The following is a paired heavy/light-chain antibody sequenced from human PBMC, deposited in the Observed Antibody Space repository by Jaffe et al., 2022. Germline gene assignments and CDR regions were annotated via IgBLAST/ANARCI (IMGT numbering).Light chain of an antibody. J-gene: IGLJ1*01. V-gene: IGLV1-40*01. Sequence: QSVLTQPPSVSGAPGQRVTVSCTGSSSNIGAGYDVHWYQHLPGTAPKLLIYGNSKRPSGVPDRFSGSKSGTSASLAITGLQAEDEADYYCQSYDSSLGGYVFGTGTKVTVL. CDR3: QSYDSSLGGYV. CDR2: GNS. CDR1: SSNIGAGYD.
Heavy chain of an antibody. CDR2: VYHSGSS. V-gene: IGHV4-4*02. CDR3: ARSAIVGSGWYGTSNWFDS. Sequence: QVQLQESGPGLVKPSGTLSLTCAVSGGSISSSNWWSWVRQPPGKGLEWIGEVYHSGSSNYNPSLKSRVTISVDKSNNQLSLKVTSVTAADTAVYYCARSAIVGSGWYGTSNWFDSWGQGTLVTVSS. J-gene: IGHJ5*01. D-gene: IGHD6-19*01. CDR1: GGSISSSNW.